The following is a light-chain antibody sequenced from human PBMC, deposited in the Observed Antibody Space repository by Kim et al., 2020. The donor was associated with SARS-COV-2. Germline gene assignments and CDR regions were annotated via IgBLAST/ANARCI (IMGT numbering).Light chain of an antibody. CDR1: QRISSTS. CDR3: QHYGDSLFT. Sequence: PGERATLSCRASQRISSTSVSWYQQKPGQTPRLLLYATSDRATRIPDRFSGSGSVTDFTLTIARLEPEDFAVYYCQHYGDSLFTFGGGTKV. J-gene: IGKJ4*01. V-gene: IGKV3-20*01. CDR2: ATS.